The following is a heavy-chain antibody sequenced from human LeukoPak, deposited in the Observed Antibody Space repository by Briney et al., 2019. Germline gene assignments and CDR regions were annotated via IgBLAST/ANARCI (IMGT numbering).Heavy chain of an antibody. D-gene: IGHD3-10*01. J-gene: IGHJ6*02. CDR1: GFTFSSYA. CDR2: ISGGGGST. V-gene: IGHV3-23*01. CDR3: AERGRYCSGIGDYYVMDG. Sequence: PGGSLRLSCAASGFTFSSYAMSWVRQAPGKGLEWVEAISGGGGSTYYADSVKGRFTISRDNSKNTLYLQMNSLRAEDTAVYYYAERGRYCSGIGDYYVMDGGGQGLTATAS.